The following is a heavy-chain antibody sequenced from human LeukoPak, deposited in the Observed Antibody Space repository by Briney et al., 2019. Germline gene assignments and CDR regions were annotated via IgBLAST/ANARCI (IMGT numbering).Heavy chain of an antibody. D-gene: IGHD2-21*01. Sequence: ASQTLSLTCTVSGGSISSGSYYWSWMRQSPGKGLEWIGYVYYSGSTNYNPALKSRVTISLDTSENQFSLKLSSVTAADTAVYYCAREANSPTARYWYFDLWGRGTQVTVSS. J-gene: IGHJ2*01. CDR2: VYYSGST. CDR3: AREANSPTARYWYFDL. CDR1: GGSISSGSYY. V-gene: IGHV4-61*01.